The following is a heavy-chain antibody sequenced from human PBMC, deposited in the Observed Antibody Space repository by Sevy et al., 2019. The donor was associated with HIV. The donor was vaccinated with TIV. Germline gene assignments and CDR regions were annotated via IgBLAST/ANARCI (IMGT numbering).Heavy chain of an antibody. V-gene: IGHV4-4*07. CDR1: GASITTYY. D-gene: IGHD1-26*01. CDR3: ARYTGKNY. J-gene: IGHJ4*02. CDR2: MHSGGNT. Sequence: SETLSLTCTVSGASITTYYWSWFRQPAGKGLEWIGRMHSGGNTNYNPSLQGRVTMSLDTSKNQFSLTLDFVTAADAAVYNCARYTGKNYWGQGILVTVSS.